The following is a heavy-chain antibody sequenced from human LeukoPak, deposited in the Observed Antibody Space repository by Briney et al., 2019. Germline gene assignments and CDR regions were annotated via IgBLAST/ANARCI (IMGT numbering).Heavy chain of an antibody. CDR1: GGSVSSGDYY. V-gene: IGHV4-61*08. J-gene: IGHJ3*02. CDR3: ARGKSFDI. Sequence: SETLSLTCTVSGGSVSSGDYYWSWIRQPPGKGLEWIGYIYYSGSTNYNPSLKSRVTISVDTSKNQFSLKLSSVTAADTAVYYCARGKSFDIWGQGTMVTVSS. CDR2: IYYSGST.